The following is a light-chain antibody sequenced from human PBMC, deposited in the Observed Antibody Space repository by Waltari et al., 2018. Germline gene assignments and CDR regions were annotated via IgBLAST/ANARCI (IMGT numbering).Light chain of an antibody. CDR1: SSNIGRSS. J-gene: IGLJ2*01. V-gene: IGLV1-47*02. CDR3: ASWDDSVSGPL. CDR2: YNS. Sequence: QSVLTQPPSASEAARKSVTISCSGSSSNIGRSSVSWYQQVPGTPPKLLIYYNSQRASGVSDRCSGSKSGTSASLAISGLQTEDEADYYCASWDDSVSGPLFGGGTRLTVL.